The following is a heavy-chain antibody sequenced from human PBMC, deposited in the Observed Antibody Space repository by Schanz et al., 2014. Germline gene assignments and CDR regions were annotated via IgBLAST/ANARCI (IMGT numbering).Heavy chain of an antibody. J-gene: IGHJ4*02. CDR2: IWYDGSNK. CDR3: ARGGPAYYFDD. Sequence: VQLVESGGGLVKPGGSLRLSCATSGLTFTSAWMSWVRQAPGKGLEWVAVIWYDGSNKYYADSVKGRFTISRDNSKNTVYIQMNSLRAEDTAVYYCARGGPAYYFDDWGQGTLVTVSS. V-gene: IGHV3-33*08. CDR1: GLTFTSAW.